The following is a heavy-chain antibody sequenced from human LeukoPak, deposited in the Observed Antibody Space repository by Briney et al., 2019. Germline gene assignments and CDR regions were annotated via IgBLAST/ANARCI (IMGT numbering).Heavy chain of an antibody. Sequence: SVKVSCKASGGTFSSHAISWVRQAPGQGLEWMGGIIPIFGTANYAQKFQGRVTITADKSTSTAYMELSSLRSEDTAVYYCARSMVRGVPPPYYFDYWGQGTLVTVSS. V-gene: IGHV1-69*06. D-gene: IGHD3-10*01. CDR2: IIPIFGTA. J-gene: IGHJ4*02. CDR1: GGTFSSHA. CDR3: ARSMVRGVPPPYYFDY.